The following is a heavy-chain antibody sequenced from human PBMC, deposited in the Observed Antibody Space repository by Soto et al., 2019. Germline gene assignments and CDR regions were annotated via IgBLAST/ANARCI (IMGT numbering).Heavy chain of an antibody. V-gene: IGHV1-69*01. D-gene: IGHD2-2*01. Sequence: QVQLVQSGAEVKKPGSSVKVSCKASGGTFSSYAISWVRKAPGQGLEGMGGIIPIFGTANYAQNFQGRVTITADESTSTAYMELSSLRSEDTAVYYCARRSQLLAYPLDVWGQGTTVTVSS. CDR1: GGTFSSYA. J-gene: IGHJ6*02. CDR2: IIPIFGTA. CDR3: ARRSQLLAYPLDV.